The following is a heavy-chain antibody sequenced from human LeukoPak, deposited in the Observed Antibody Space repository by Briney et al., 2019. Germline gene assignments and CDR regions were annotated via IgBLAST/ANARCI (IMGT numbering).Heavy chain of an antibody. CDR1: GYTFTSYD. J-gene: IGHJ6*03. V-gene: IGHV1-8*01. D-gene: IGHD3-10*01. CDR2: MNPNSGNK. Sequence: ASVKVSCKASGYTFTSYDINWVRQASGQGLEWMGWMNPNSGNKVYAQKFQGRVTMTRNTSISTAYMELSSLRSEDTAVYYCARSGSAMVRGVLFYMDVWGKGTTVTVSS. CDR3: ARSGSAMVRGVLFYMDV.